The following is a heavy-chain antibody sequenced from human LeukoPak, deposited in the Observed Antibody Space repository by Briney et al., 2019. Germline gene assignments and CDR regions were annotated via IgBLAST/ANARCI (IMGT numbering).Heavy chain of an antibody. J-gene: IGHJ4*02. Sequence: PGGSLRLSCAASGFTFSTYSMNWVRQAPGKGLEWVSYIDTSGTTIYYADSVKGRFTISRDNAKNSLYLQMNSLRAEDTAVYYCASSPRSYCSGGSCYSDYWGQGTLVTVSS. CDR1: GFTFSTYS. V-gene: IGHV3-48*04. CDR2: IDTSGTTI. D-gene: IGHD2-15*01. CDR3: ASSPRSYCSGGSCYSDY.